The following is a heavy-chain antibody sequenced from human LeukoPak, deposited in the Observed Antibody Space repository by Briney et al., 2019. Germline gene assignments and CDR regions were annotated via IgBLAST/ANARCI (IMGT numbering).Heavy chain of an antibody. Sequence: SETLSLTCTVSGGSISSSSYYWGWIRQPPGKGLEWIGSIYYSGSTYYNPSLKSRVTISVDTSKNQFSLKLSSVTAADTAVYYCARHLRGSGYYYYYYMDVWGKGTTVTVSS. CDR2: IYYSGST. CDR1: GGSISSSSYY. J-gene: IGHJ6*03. V-gene: IGHV4-39*01. D-gene: IGHD3-10*01. CDR3: ARHLRGSGYYYYYYMDV.